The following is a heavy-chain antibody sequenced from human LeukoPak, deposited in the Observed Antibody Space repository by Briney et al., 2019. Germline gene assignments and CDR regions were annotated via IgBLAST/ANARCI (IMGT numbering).Heavy chain of an antibody. V-gene: IGHV1-3*03. J-gene: IGHJ3*02. CDR1: GYTFTSYY. CDR2: INAGNGNT. CDR3: AREHYYDSSGETAFDI. D-gene: IGHD3-22*01. Sequence: ASVKVSCKASGYTFTSYYMHWVRQAPGQRLEWMGWINAGNGNTKYSQEFQGRVTITRDTSASTAYMELSSLRSEDMAVYYCAREHYYDSSGETAFDIWGQGTMVTVSS.